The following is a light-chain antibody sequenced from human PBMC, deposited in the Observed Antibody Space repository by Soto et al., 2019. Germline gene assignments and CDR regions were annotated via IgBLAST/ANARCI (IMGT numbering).Light chain of an antibody. CDR2: AAS. CDR3: QQYSSYPWT. CDR1: QGISNY. Sequence: AIRMTQSPSSLSASTGDRVTITCRASQGISNYLVWYQQQPGKAPKVLIHAASTLQSGVSSRFSGSGSGTDFTLTISRLQSEDFATYYCQQYSSYPWTVGQGTKVEV. J-gene: IGKJ1*01. V-gene: IGKV1-8*01.